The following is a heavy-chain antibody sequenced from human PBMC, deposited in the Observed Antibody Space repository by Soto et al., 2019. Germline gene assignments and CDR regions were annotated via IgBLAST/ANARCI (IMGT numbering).Heavy chain of an antibody. J-gene: IGHJ6*03. CDR3: ARNGCLHYYYMDV. CDR1: GFTVSSNY. CDR2: IYSGGST. D-gene: IGHD2-8*01. Sequence: EVQLVESGGGLVQPGGSLRLSCAASGFTVSSNYMSWVRQAPGKGLEWGSVIYSGGSTYYADSVKGRLTIHRDNSKNTLYLQMNRLRAEDTAVYYCARNGCLHYYYMDVWGKGTTVTVSS. V-gene: IGHV3-66*01.